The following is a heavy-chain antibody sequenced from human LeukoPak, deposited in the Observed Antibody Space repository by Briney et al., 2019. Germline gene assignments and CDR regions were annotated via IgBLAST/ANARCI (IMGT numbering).Heavy chain of an antibody. V-gene: IGHV4-39*01. J-gene: IGHJ4*02. CDR1: GGSISSSSYY. CDR2: IYYSGST. CDR3: ARREYSSSSVFYY. D-gene: IGHD6-6*01. Sequence: SETLSLTCTVSGGSISSSSYYWGWIRQPPGKGLEWIGSIYYSGSTYYNPSLKSRVTISVDTSKNQFSLKLSSATAADTAVYYCARREYSSSSVFYYWGQGTLVTVSS.